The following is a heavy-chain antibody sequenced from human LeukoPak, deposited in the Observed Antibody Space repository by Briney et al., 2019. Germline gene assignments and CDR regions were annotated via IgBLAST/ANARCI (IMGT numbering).Heavy chain of an antibody. CDR3: ARDSSGFRTGPATFDP. V-gene: IGHV1-18*01. Sequence: ASVKVSCKASGYIFTSNGINWLRQAPGQGLEWMGWISPYNGNTKCAQKFQGRVTMSTDTSTSTAYMELRSLRSDDTAVYYCARDSSGFRTGPATFDPWGQGTLVTVSS. J-gene: IGHJ5*02. D-gene: IGHD3-22*01. CDR1: GYIFTSNG. CDR2: ISPYNGNT.